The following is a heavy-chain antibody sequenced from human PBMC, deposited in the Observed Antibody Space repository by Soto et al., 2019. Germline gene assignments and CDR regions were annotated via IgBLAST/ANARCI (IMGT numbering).Heavy chain of an antibody. V-gene: IGHV4-34*01. CDR2: INHSGST. Sequence: SETLSLTCAVYGGSFSGYYWSWIRQPPGKGLEWIGEINHSGSTNYNPSLKSRVTISVDTSKNQFSLKLSSVTAADTAVYYCARRSTKGLRFLEWQPPYYHGMDVWGQGTTVTVSS. CDR3: ARRSTKGLRFLEWQPPYYHGMDV. CDR1: GGSFSGYY. D-gene: IGHD3-3*01. J-gene: IGHJ6*02.